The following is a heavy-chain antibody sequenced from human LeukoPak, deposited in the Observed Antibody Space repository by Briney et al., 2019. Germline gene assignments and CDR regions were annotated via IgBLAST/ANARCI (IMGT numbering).Heavy chain of an antibody. CDR1: GYSFTNYW. D-gene: IGHD6-19*01. Sequence: GESLKISCRDSGYSFTNYWIGWVRQIPGKGLEWMGIIHAADSHTKYSPSFQGQVTISVDKSISTAYLQWSSLKASDTAMYYCARLEDVDAAGIAVAGNWFDPWGQGTLVTVSS. CDR3: ARLEDVDAAGIAVAGNWFDP. J-gene: IGHJ5*02. V-gene: IGHV5-51*01. CDR2: IHAADSHT.